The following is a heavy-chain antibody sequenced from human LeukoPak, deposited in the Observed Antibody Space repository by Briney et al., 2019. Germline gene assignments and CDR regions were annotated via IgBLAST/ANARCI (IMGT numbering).Heavy chain of an antibody. J-gene: IGHJ4*02. CDR3: AKDLSIAARPAFDY. V-gene: IGHV3-23*01. D-gene: IGHD6-6*01. Sequence: GGSLRLSCAASGFTFSSYAMSWVRQAPGEGLEWVSVISGSGGSTYYVDSVKGRFTISRDNSKNTLYLQMNSLRADDTAVYYCAKDLSIAARPAFDYWGQGTLVTVSS. CDR2: ISGSGGST. CDR1: GFTFSSYA.